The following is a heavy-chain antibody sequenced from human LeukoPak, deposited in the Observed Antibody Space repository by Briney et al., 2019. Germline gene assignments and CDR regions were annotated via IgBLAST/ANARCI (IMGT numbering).Heavy chain of an antibody. CDR2: INWNGGST. J-gene: IGHJ6*03. D-gene: IGHD1-1*01. CDR1: GFTFDDHG. CDR3: ARGKYPDNDDYMDV. V-gene: IGHV3-20*04. Sequence: GGSLRLSCAASGFTFDDHGMSWVRQAPGKRLEWVSGINWNGGSTGYADSVKGRFTISRDNAKNSLYLQMNSLRAEDTALYYCARGKYPDNDDYMDVWGKGTTVIVSS.